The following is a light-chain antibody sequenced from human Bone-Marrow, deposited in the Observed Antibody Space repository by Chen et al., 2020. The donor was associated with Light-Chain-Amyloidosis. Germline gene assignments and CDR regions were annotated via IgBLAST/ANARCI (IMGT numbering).Light chain of an antibody. Sequence: QSVLTQPPSVSAVPGQKVTLSCSGSNSNIGINYVSWYQQLPGTSPKLLNYENNQRPSEIPDRFSGSKSGTSATLGVAGLQTGDEADYYCATWDSSLTVWMFGGGTKLTVL. V-gene: IGLV1-51*02. CDR1: NSNIGINY. CDR3: ATWDSSLTVWM. CDR2: ENN. J-gene: IGLJ3*02.